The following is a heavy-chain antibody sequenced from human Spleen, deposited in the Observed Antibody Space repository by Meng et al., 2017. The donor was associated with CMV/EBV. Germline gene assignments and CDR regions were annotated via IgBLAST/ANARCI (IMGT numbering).Heavy chain of an antibody. D-gene: IGHD5-18*01. J-gene: IGHJ4*02. V-gene: IGHV1-18*01. CDR2: ISANNGNT. Sequence: ASVKVSCKASGYTFTSYGISWVRQAPGQGLEWMGWISANNGNTYYAQNLQGRVTMTTDTSTSTAYMELRSLRSDDTAVYYCARSPYVDTAEVFDYWGQGTLVTVSS. CDR3: ARSPYVDTAEVFDY. CDR1: GYTFTSYG.